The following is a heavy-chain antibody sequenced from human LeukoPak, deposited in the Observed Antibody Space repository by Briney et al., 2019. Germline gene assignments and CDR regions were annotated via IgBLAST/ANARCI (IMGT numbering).Heavy chain of an antibody. CDR2: ISSSSSYI. Sequence: GGSLRLSCAASGFTFSSYSMNWVRQAPGKGLEWVSSISSSSSYIYYADSVKGRFTISRDNAKNSLYLQMNSLRAEDTAVYYCASGSGKGAFDIWGQGTMVTVSS. CDR3: ASGSGKGAFDI. J-gene: IGHJ3*02. CDR1: GFTFSSYS. D-gene: IGHD3-10*01. V-gene: IGHV3-21*01.